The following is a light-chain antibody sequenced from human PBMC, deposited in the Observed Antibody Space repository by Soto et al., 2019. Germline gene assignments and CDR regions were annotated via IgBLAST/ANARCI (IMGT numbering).Light chain of an antibody. V-gene: IGKV3-20*01. CDR1: QSVSSSY. Sequence: EIVLTQSPCTLSLSPGERATLSCRASQSVSSSYLAWYQQNPGQAPRPLIYDASPRATGPPDRFSGSGSGTDFTLTISRLETEDFAVYFCPQCGGAPLTFGGGTTVDIK. CDR3: PQCGGAPLT. J-gene: IGKJ4*01. CDR2: DAS.